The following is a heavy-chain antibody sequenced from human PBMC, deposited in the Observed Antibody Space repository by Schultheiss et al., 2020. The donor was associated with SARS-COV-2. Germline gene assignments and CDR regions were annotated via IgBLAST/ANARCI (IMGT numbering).Heavy chain of an antibody. CDR2: IYFTGIT. CDR3: ARATRVESLFSVRGGSFDF. CDR1: GSSITGFF. J-gene: IGHJ4*02. Sequence: SETLSLTCSVSGSSITGFFWTWMWQPPGKGLDPIGNIYFTGITKYNPSLKSRVTISIDTSKNQFSLKLGSVTAADTAVYFCARATRVESLFSVRGGSFDFWGRGALVTVSS. D-gene: IGHD5-24*01. V-gene: IGHV4-59*01.